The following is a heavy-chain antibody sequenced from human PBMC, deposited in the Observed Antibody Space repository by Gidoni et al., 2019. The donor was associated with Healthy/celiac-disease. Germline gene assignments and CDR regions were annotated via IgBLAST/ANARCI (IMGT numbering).Heavy chain of an antibody. V-gene: IGHV3-23*01. J-gene: IGHJ4*02. Sequence: EVQLLESGGGLVQPGGSLRLSCAASGFTFSSYAMSWVRQAPGKGLEWVSAISGSGGSTYYADSVKGRFTISRDNSKNTLYLQMNSLRAEDTAVYYCAKDQNYYDSSGYYAASFDYWGQGTLVTVSS. D-gene: IGHD3-22*01. CDR3: AKDQNYYDSSGYYAASFDY. CDR2: ISGSGGST. CDR1: GFTFSSYA.